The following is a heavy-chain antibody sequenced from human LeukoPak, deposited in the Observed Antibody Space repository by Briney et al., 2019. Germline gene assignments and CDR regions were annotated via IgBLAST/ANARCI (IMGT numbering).Heavy chain of an antibody. Sequence: PGGSLRLSCAASGFTFSSYGMHWVRQAPGKGLEWVSVIYSGGSTYYADSVKGRFTISRDNSKNTLYLQMNSPRAEDTAVYYCARSRYGTTWSSSWEFDYWGQGTLVTVSS. J-gene: IGHJ4*02. CDR3: ARSRYGTTWSSSWEFDY. CDR1: GFTFSSYG. V-gene: IGHV3-66*01. CDR2: IYSGGST. D-gene: IGHD6-13*01.